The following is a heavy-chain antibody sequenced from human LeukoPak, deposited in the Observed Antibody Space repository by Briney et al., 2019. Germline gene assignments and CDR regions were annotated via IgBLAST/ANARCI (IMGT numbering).Heavy chain of an antibody. V-gene: IGHV3-66*01. Sequence: GGSLRLSFASSLLTHSHYYMNGLRQAPGKGLEWVSVLYSGGSTYYADSVKGRFIISRDISKNTLYLQMNKPRAEHTDVYYCARDLGGWEPDAFDIWGQGTMVTVSS. J-gene: IGHJ3*02. CDR3: ARDLGGWEPDAFDI. CDR1: LLTHSHYY. CDR2: LYSGGST. D-gene: IGHD1-26*01.